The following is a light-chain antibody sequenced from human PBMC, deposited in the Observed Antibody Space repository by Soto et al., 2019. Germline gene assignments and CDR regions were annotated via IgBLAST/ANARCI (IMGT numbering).Light chain of an antibody. J-gene: IGKJ1*01. CDR3: QQYNNWPPWT. CDR1: QSVSSN. CDR2: GAS. Sequence: EMVMRQSPATLSVSPGERATLSCRASQSVSSNLAWYQQKPGQAPRLLIYGASTRATGIPARFSGSGSGTEFTLTISSLQSEDFAVYYCQQYNNWPPWTFGQGTKWIS. V-gene: IGKV3-15*01.